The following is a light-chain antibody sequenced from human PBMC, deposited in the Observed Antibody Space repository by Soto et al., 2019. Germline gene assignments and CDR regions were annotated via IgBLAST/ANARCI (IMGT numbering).Light chain of an antibody. J-gene: IGLJ1*01. CDR1: NSDVGSFNH. V-gene: IGLV2-18*01. Sequence: QSALTQPPSVSGSLRQSVTISCTGTNSDVGSFNHISWYQQPPGTAPKLTIYEVTSRPSGVPDRFSGSKSGNTASLTISGLQAEDEADYYCSLYTSSITYVFGTGTKVTVL. CDR2: EVT. CDR3: SLYTSSITYV.